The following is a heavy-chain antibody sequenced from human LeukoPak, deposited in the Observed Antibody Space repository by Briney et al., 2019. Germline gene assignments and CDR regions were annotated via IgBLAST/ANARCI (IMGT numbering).Heavy chain of an antibody. J-gene: IGHJ4*02. CDR1: GYTFTSYY. CDR2: INPSGGST. V-gene: IGHV1-46*01. Sequence: ASVKVSCKASGYTFTSYYMHWVRQAPGQGLEWMGIINPSGGSTSYAQKFQGRVTMTRDTSTSTVYMELSSLGSEDTAVYYCAREGGIAAAGSWGQGTLVAVSS. CDR3: AREGGIAAAGS. D-gene: IGHD6-13*01.